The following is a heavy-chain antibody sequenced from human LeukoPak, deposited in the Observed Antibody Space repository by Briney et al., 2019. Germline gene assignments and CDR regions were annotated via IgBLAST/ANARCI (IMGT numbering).Heavy chain of an antibody. Sequence: SETLSLTCAVYGGSFSGYYWSWIRQPPGKGLEWIGEIKHSGSTSYNPSLKSRVTISVDTSKNQFSLKLSSVTAADTAVYYCARRYSSSPEYFDYWGQGTLVTVSS. J-gene: IGHJ4*02. CDR2: IKHSGST. CDR3: ARRYSSSPEYFDY. D-gene: IGHD6-13*01. CDR1: GGSFSGYY. V-gene: IGHV4-34*01.